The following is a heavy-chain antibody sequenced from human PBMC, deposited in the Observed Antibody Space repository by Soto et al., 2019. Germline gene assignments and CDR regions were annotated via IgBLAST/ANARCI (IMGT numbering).Heavy chain of an antibody. D-gene: IGHD2-15*01. CDR1: GYTFTSYG. V-gene: IGHV1-18*01. CDR3: AREILPLPSDAFDI. J-gene: IGHJ3*02. CDR2: ISAYNGNT. Sequence: GASVKVSCKASGYTFTSYGISWVRQAPGQGLEWMGWISAYNGNTNYAQKLQGRVTMTTDTSTSTAYMELRSLRSDDTAVYYCAREILPLPSDAFDIWGQGTMVTVSS.